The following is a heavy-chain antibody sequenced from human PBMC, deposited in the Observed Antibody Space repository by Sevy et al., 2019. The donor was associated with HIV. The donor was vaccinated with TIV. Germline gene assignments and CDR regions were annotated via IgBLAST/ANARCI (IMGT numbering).Heavy chain of an antibody. D-gene: IGHD2-21*01. J-gene: IGHJ5*02. CDR3: ARTLMDCGCFHYSA. Sequence: GGSLRLSCAASGFTFSTYWMTWVRQAPGKGLEWVANIKQDGTDEEYVDSVQGRFTISRDNAKKTLYLRLDCLRAEDTAVYFCARTLMDCGCFHYSAWGQGTLVTDSS. V-gene: IGHV3-7*01. CDR1: GFTFSTYW. CDR2: IKQDGTDE.